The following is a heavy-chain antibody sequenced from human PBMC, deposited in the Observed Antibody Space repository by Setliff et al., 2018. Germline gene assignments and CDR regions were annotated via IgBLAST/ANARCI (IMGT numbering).Heavy chain of an antibody. CDR3: ARHPPPPNYFDIGALDS. D-gene: IGHD3-22*01. V-gene: IGHV1-69*04. Sequence: GASVKVSCKASGVTFSNYDITWVRRAPGQGLEWLGRIIPMHHIAKSSQKVQGRVTITADKSTGIIYMELTRLRSDDTAVYYCARHPPPPNYFDIGALDSWGQGTLVTVSS. J-gene: IGHJ4*02. CDR1: GVTFSNYD. CDR2: IIPMHHIA.